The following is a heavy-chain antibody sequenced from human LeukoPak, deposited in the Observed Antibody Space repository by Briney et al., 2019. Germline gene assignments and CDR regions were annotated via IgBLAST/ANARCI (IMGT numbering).Heavy chain of an antibody. D-gene: IGHD6-19*01. CDR3: ARDSLGTSSGWFDP. CDR1: GFTFSSYA. V-gene: IGHV3-30-3*01. CDR2: TSYDESKK. J-gene: IGHJ5*02. Sequence: GRSLRLSCAASGFTFSSYAMHWVRQAPGKGLEWVAVTSYDESKKNYAESVKGRFTISRDNSRNTLYLQMNSLRTDDTAVYYCARDSLGTSSGWFDPWGQGTLVTVSS.